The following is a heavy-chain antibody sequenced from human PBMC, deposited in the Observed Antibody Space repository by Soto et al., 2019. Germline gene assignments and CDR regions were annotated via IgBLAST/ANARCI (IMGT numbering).Heavy chain of an antibody. CDR1: GFTFSSYG. CDR3: ARDMIRDWLASSYGMDV. V-gene: IGHV3-33*01. Sequence: GGSLRLSCAASGFTFSSYGMHWVRQAPGKGLEWVAVIWYDGSNKYYADSVKGRFTISRDNSKNTLYLQMNSLRAEDTAVYYCARDMIRDWLASSYGMDVWGQGTTVTVSS. J-gene: IGHJ6*02. CDR2: IWYDGSNK. D-gene: IGHD3-16*01.